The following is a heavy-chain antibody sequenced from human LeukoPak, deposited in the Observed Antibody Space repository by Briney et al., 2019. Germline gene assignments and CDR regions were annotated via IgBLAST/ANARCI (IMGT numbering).Heavy chain of an antibody. CDR2: ISSTSSYI. V-gene: IGHV3-21*01. D-gene: IGHD3-10*01. Sequence: NTGGSLRLSCAASGFTFSNYNFYWVRQAPGKGLEWVSSISSTSSYIYYADSVKGRFTISRDNAKKSLYLQMNSLRAEDTAVYYCARALWSGPVYYGMDVWGQGTTVTVSS. CDR1: GFTFSNYN. J-gene: IGHJ6*02. CDR3: ARALWSGPVYYGMDV.